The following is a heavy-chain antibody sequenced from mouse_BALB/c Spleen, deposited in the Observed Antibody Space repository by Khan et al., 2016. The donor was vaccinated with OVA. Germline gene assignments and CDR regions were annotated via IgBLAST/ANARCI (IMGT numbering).Heavy chain of an antibody. CDR3: ARHNCGLFAY. V-gene: IGHV5-9-3*01. J-gene: IGHJ3*01. Sequence: EVELVESGGDLVKPGGSLKLSCSASGFTFSTYAMSWVRHTPEKRLEWVATISSGGDNIFYPDSVKGRFPISRDNVTNTLYLQLISLRSEDTAMYYCARHNCGLFAYWGQGTLVTVSA. CDR1: GFTFSTYA. CDR2: ISSGGDNI. D-gene: IGHD4-1*01.